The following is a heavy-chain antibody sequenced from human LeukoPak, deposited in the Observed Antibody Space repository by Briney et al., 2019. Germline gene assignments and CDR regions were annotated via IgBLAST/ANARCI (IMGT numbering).Heavy chain of an antibody. Sequence: SETLSLTCTVSGGSISSSSYYWGWIRQPPGKGLEWIGSIYCSGSTYYNPSLKSRVTISVDTSKNQFSLKLSSVTAADTAVYYCARQTVVLGDLDWFDPWGQGTLVTVSS. CDR3: ARQTVVLGDLDWFDP. CDR2: IYCSGST. D-gene: IGHD3-16*01. V-gene: IGHV4-39*01. J-gene: IGHJ5*02. CDR1: GGSISSSSYY.